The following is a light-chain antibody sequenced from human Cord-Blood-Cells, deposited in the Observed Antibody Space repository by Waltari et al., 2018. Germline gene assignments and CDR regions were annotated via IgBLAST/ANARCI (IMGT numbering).Light chain of an antibody. J-gene: IGKJ3*01. CDR1: QDISNY. V-gene: IGKV1-33*01. Sequence: DIQMTQSPSSLSASVGDRVTITCPASQDISNYLHWYQQKPGKAPKLLISDASNLETGCPSRFSGSGSGTDFTFTISSLQPEDIATYYCQQYDNLPIFTFGPGTKVDIK. CDR2: DAS. CDR3: QQYDNLPIFT.